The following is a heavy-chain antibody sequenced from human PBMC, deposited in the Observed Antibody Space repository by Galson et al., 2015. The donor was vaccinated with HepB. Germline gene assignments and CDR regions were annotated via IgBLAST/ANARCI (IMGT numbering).Heavy chain of an antibody. J-gene: IGHJ6*02. CDR3: ARLYDFLNYYGMDV. V-gene: IGHV3-21*01. CDR1: GFTFSSYS. Sequence: SLRLSCAAPGFTFSSYSMNWVRQAPGRGLEWVSSISSSSSYIYYADSVKGRFTISRDNAKNSLYLQMNSLRAEDTAVYYCARLYDFLNYYGMDVWGQGTTVTVSS. CDR2: ISSSSSYI. D-gene: IGHD3-3*01.